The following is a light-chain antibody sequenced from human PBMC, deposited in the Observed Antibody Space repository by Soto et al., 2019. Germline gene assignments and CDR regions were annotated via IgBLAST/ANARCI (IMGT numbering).Light chain of an antibody. CDR1: QTVSKF. CDR3: QQTYSLPRT. Sequence: QMTQSPSSLSASVGDSVTIACRASQTVSKFVNWYQQKPGKVPDLLIYSASTLYSGVPSRFSGSGSGTEFTLTISNLQPEDFATYYCQQTYSLPRTFAQGTKV. J-gene: IGKJ1*01. CDR2: SAS. V-gene: IGKV1-39*01.